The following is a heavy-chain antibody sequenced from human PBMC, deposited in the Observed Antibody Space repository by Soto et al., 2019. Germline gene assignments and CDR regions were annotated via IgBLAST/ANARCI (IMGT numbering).Heavy chain of an antibody. CDR2: IIPILGIA. CDR3: ARALYYDSSGIDP. D-gene: IGHD3-22*01. CDR1: GGTFSSYT. J-gene: IGHJ5*02. Sequence: GASVKASCEASGGTFSSYTISWVRQGPGQGLEWMGRIIPILGIANYAQKFQGRVTITADKSTSTAYMELSSLRSEDTAVYYCARALYYDSSGIDPWGQGTLVTVSS. V-gene: IGHV1-69*02.